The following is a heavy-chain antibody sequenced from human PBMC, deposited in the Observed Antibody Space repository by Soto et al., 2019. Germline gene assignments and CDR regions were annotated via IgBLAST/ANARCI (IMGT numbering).Heavy chain of an antibody. J-gene: IGHJ4*02. D-gene: IGHD2-21*01. CDR3: ARGVRYYSSEKPANFDY. CDR1: GFTFSDYY. V-gene: IGHV3-11*06. Sequence: QVQLLESGGGLVKPGGSLRLSCAASGFTFSDYYMSWIRQAPGKGLECVAYISVSSTYANYADSVEGRFTISRDNAEISLFLQMNSLRADDTAVYYCARGVRYYSSEKPANFDYWGQGALVTVSS. CDR2: ISVSSTYA.